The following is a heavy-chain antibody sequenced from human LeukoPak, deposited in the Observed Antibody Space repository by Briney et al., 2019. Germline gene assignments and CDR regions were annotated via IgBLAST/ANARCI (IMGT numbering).Heavy chain of an antibody. Sequence: SETLSLTCTVSRGPISSYFWSWIRQPPGKGLEWIAYIQYSEGANYNPSLKSRVTITVDTSKNQFLLMLSTVTEEEAALYYCASGRRGELVHAFDIWGQGSMVTVSS. V-gene: IGHV4-59*01. CDR2: IQYSEGA. CDR1: RGPISSYF. J-gene: IGHJ3*02. CDR3: ASGRRGELVHAFDI. D-gene: IGHD1-7*01.